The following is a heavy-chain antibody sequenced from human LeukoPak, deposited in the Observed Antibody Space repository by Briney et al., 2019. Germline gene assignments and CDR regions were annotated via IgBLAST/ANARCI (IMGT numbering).Heavy chain of an antibody. CDR3: AKEDHLDGMDV. Sequence: PGGSLRLSCAASGFTVSSNYMSWVRQAPGKGLEWVSVIYSGGSTYYADSVKGRFTISRDNSKNTLYLQMNSLRAEDTAVYYCAKEDHLDGMDVWGQGTTVTVSS. CDR1: GFTVSSNY. J-gene: IGHJ6*02. V-gene: IGHV3-66*01. CDR2: IYSGGST.